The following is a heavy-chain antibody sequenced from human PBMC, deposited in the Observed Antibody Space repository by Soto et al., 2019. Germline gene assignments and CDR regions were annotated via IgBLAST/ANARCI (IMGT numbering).Heavy chain of an antibody. D-gene: IGHD2-21*01. Sequence: ASVKVSCKASGYTFSGYSITWVRQAPGQGLEWMGRISGYNGNTNYARTLRGRLTLTTDTSTSTAYMELRSLTSDDTAVYYCARAVFCGGAPACPDMDVWGQGTKVTVYS. J-gene: IGHJ6*02. V-gene: IGHV1-18*04. CDR3: ARAVFCGGAPACPDMDV. CDR2: ISGYNGNT. CDR1: GYTFSGYS.